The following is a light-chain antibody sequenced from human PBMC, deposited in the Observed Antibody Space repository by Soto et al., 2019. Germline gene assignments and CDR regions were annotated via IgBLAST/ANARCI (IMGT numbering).Light chain of an antibody. J-gene: IGKJ1*01. V-gene: IGKV1-5*01. Sequence: DSQMTQSPSSLSASVGDRVTITCRASQSISRWLAWYQQKSGKAPKFLIYDASSLESGVPSRFSGSGTGTEFTLTISSLQPGDFGNYYCQQYNSYSPWTFGQGTKVDIK. CDR2: DAS. CDR1: QSISRW. CDR3: QQYNSYSPWT.